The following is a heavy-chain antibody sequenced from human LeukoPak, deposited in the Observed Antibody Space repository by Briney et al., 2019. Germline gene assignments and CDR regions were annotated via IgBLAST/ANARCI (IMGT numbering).Heavy chain of an antibody. CDR2: ISSSGTYT. J-gene: IGHJ4*02. CDR3: ARGWYYYDSSGHKYYFDY. Sequence: PGGSLRLSCAASGFTFSDYSINWVRQAPETGLEWVSSISSSGTYTYYADSVKGRFTISRDNAKNSLYLQMNSLRAEDTAVYYCARGWYYYDSSGHKYYFDYWGQGTLVTVSS. V-gene: IGHV3-21*01. CDR1: GFTFSDYS. D-gene: IGHD3-22*01.